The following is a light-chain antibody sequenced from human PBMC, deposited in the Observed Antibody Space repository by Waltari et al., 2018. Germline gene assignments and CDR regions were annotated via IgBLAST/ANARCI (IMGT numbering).Light chain of an antibody. CDR2: DAS. J-gene: IGKJ4*01. CDR1: QSISTY. Sequence: ETVLTQSPATLSLSPGERATLSCRPSQSISTYLAWYQQRPGQAPRLLIYDASNRASGIPARFSGSGSGTDFTLTISSLEPEDFAVYYCQQRSDWPLAFGGGTKVEI. V-gene: IGKV3-11*01. CDR3: QQRSDWPLA.